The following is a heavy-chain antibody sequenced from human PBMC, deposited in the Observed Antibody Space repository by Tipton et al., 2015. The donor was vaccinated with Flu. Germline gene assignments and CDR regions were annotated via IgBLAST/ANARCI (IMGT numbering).Heavy chain of an antibody. CDR2: ISYDGSNK. Sequence: SLRLSCAASGFTFRSYGMHWVRQAPGKGLEWVAVISYDGSNKYYGDSVKGRFTTSGDNSKNTLYLQMNSLRAEDTAVYYCAKDQDIVVVPAALYGMDVWGQGTTVTVSS. J-gene: IGHJ6*02. CDR3: AKDQDIVVVPAALYGMDV. CDR1: GFTFRSYG. V-gene: IGHV3-30*18. D-gene: IGHD2-2*01.